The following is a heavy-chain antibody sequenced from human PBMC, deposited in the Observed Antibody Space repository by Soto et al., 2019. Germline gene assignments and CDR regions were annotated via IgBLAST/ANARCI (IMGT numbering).Heavy chain of an antibody. J-gene: IGHJ6*02. CDR3: ARGETYLGV. D-gene: IGHD3-16*01. V-gene: IGHV1-69*13. CDR2: IIPIFGST. CDR1: RDTFSNYA. Sequence: ASVKVSCKASRDTFSNYAINWVRQAPGQGLEWMGGIIPIFGSTKYAEEFQGRVTITADESTSTAYMYLSSLRFEDTAVYYCARGETYLGVWGQGTTVTVSS.